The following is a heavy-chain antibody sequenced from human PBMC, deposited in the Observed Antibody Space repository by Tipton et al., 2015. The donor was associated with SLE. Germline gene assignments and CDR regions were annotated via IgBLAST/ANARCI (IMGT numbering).Heavy chain of an antibody. CDR2: ISYDGSNK. J-gene: IGHJ6*02. D-gene: IGHD2-15*01. CDR3: SASLLPLYGMDV. Sequence: SLRLSCAASGFTFSSYAMHWVRQAPGKGLEWVAVISYDGSNKYYADSVKGRFTISRDNSKNTLYLQMNSLRAEDTAVYYCSASLLPLYGMDVWGQGTRVTVSS. V-gene: IGHV3-30*04. CDR1: GFTFSSYA.